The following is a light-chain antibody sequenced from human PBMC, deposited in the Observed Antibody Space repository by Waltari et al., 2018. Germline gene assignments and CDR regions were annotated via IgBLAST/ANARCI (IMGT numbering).Light chain of an antibody. V-gene: IGKV3-15*01. J-gene: IGKJ4*01. CDR3: QQYNRWPPLT. CDR2: DAS. CDR1: QSISSN. Sequence: DILITQPPAALSGSRGERATFSCRASQSISSNLAWYQQKPGQAPRLLIFDASTRATGVPARFRGSGSGTEFTLTISSLQSEDSAIYYCQQYNRWPPLTFGGGTKVEIK.